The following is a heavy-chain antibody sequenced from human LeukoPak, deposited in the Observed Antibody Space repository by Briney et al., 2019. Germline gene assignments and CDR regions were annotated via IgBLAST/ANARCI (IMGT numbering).Heavy chain of an antibody. V-gene: IGHV1-69*13. D-gene: IGHD2-2*01. J-gene: IGHJ6*03. CDR3: ARGPVPAKDFYYYYMDV. CDR2: IIPIFGTA. CDR1: GGTFSSYA. Sequence: ASVKVSCKASGGTFSSYAISWVRQAPGQGLEWMGGIIPIFGTANYAQKFQGRVTITADESTSTAYMELSSLRSEDTAVYYCARGPVPAKDFYYYYMDVWGKGTTVTVSS.